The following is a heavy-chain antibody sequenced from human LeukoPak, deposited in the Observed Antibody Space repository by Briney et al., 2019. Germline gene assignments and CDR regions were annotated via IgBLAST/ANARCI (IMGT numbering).Heavy chain of an antibody. CDR2: INHDASEK. V-gene: IGHV3-7*02. J-gene: IGHJ4*02. CDR3: ARGGCSSGYCFFAEY. D-gene: IGHD3-22*01. CDR1: GFTFSGYW. Sequence: GGSLRLSCAASGFTFSGYWMNWVRQAPGKGLEWVANINHDASEKYYVDSVRGRFTISRDNAKNSLSLQMNSLRDEDTAVYYCARGGCSSGYCFFAEYWGQGTLVTVSS.